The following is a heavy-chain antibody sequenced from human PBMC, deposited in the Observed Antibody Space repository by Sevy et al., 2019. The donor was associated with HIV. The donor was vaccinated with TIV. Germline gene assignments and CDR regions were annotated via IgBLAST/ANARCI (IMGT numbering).Heavy chain of an antibody. CDR2: INPNTGGT. CDR3: ARGDCGGDCYPHWFDP. V-gene: IGHV1-2*06. J-gene: IGHJ5*02. Sequence: PSVKVSCKTSGYTFIDYYMFWVRQAPGQGLEWMGRINPNTGGTNYAQKFQGRVSMTRDTSISTAYMELSRLRSDDTAVYYCARGDCGGDCYPHWFDPWGQGTLVTVSS. CDR1: GYTFIDYY. D-gene: IGHD2-21*01.